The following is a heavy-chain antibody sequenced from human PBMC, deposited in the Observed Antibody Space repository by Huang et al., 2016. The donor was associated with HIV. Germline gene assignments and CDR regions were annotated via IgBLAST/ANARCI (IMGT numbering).Heavy chain of an antibody. J-gene: IGHJ4*02. V-gene: IGHV4-34*01. CDR1: GASFSNYY. CDR2: INHTGIT. D-gene: IGHD3-16*01. Sequence: QVQLQQWGAGLLKPSETLSLTCAVYGASFSNYYWSWIRQPPGKGLEWIGEINHTGITNYNPSLKRRVTISVDTSKNQFSLKVNSVTAADTAVYYCARFMSGGGPLDYWGQGTLVTVSS. CDR3: ARFMSGGGPLDY.